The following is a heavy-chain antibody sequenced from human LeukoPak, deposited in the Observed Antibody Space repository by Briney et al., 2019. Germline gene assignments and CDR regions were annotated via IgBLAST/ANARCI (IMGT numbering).Heavy chain of an antibody. CDR3: ARVGADLKIYYMDV. CDR2: IRESESEG. Sequence: PGGSLTLSCAASGFTFRIYWMTWVRQAPGKGPEWVATIRESESEGYYVDSVKGRLTISRDNAKNSLHLHMNSLRAEDTAVYYCARVGADLKIYYMDVWGKGTMVTVSS. V-gene: IGHV3-7*01. CDR1: GFTFRIYW. J-gene: IGHJ6*03.